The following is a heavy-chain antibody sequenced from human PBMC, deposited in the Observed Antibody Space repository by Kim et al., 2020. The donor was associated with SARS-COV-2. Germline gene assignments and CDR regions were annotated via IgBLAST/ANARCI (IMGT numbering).Heavy chain of an antibody. Sequence: GGSLRLSCAASGFTFSNYWMHWVRQTPEKGLVWVSRISSDGGRTSDADSAEGRFTISRDNAKNTLYLQINSLRAEDTAVYYCARGYSGNYRIDYWGPGTLVTVSS. CDR1: GFTFSNYW. D-gene: IGHD1-26*01. V-gene: IGHV3-74*01. J-gene: IGHJ4*02. CDR2: ISSDGGRT. CDR3: ARGYSGNYRIDY.